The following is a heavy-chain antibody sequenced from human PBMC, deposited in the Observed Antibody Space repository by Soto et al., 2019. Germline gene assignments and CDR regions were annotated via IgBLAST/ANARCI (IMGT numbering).Heavy chain of an antibody. V-gene: IGHV4-34*01. CDR3: ARLWFGELLRSYYYYYGMDV. CDR1: GGSFSGYY. D-gene: IGHD3-10*01. J-gene: IGHJ6*02. Sequence: PSETLSLTCAVYGGSFSGYYWSWIRQPPGKGLEWIGEINHNGSTNYNPSLKSRDNISVDTTKNQFSLKLNSETAADTVLYYFARLWFGELLRSYYYYYGMDVWGQGTTVT. CDR2: INHNGST.